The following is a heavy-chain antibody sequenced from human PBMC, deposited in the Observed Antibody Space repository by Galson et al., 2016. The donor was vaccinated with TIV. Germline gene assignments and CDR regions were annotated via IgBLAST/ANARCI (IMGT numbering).Heavy chain of an antibody. CDR3: TRVLSPAYCTSTSCPFDY. D-gene: IGHD2-2*01. CDR1: GFTFSSYW. V-gene: IGHV3-74*01. Sequence: SLRLSCAASGFTFSSYWMYWVRQAPGKGLVWVSRINSDGSIRSYVDSVKGRLSISRDNAKNTLYLQMNKLRAEDTAVYYCTRVLSPAYCTSTSCPFDYWGQGTLVTVSS. CDR2: INSDGSIR. J-gene: IGHJ4*02.